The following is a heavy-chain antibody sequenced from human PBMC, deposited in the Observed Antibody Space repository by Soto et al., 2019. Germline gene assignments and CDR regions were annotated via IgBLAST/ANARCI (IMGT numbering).Heavy chain of an antibody. D-gene: IGHD3-16*01. CDR2: ISGSGDIT. J-gene: IGHJ6*01. CDR3: ATRTFITLNQGFGMEV. Sequence: GGSLRLSCAASGFTFSSYAMSWVRQTPGKGLEWVSAISGSGDITSYADSVRGRFAISRDNSKNTLYLRMNSLRAEDTAIYYCATRTFITLNQGFGMEVRGLGTTVSVCS. CDR1: GFTFSSYA. V-gene: IGHV3-23*01.